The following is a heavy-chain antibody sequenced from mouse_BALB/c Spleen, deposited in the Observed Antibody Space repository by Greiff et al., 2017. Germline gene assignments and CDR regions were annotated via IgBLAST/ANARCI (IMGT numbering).Heavy chain of an antibody. CDR2: ISSGSSTI. D-gene: IGHD2-1*01. J-gene: IGHJ4*01. CDR3: ARGGNGAMDY. Sequence: EVKVVESGGGLVQPGGSRKLSCAASGFTFSSFGMHWVRQGPEKGLEWVAYISSGSSTIYYADTVKGRFTISRDNPKNTLFLQMTSLRSEDTAMYYCARGGNGAMDYWGQGTSVTVSS. V-gene: IGHV5-17*02. CDR1: GFTFSSFG.